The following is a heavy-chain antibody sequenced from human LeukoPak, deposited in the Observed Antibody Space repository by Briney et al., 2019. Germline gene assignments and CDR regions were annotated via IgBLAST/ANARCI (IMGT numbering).Heavy chain of an antibody. CDR2: IKQDGSEK. Sequence: PGGSLRFSCAASGFTFSSRWMSWVRQAPGEGLEWVANIKQDGSEKNYEDSVKGRFTISRDNAKNSLYLQMNSLRAEDTAVYYCARGLGSGVDAWGQGTLVTVSS. J-gene: IGHJ5*02. CDR3: ARGLGSGVDA. V-gene: IGHV3-7*05. CDR1: GFTFSSRW. D-gene: IGHD2-15*01.